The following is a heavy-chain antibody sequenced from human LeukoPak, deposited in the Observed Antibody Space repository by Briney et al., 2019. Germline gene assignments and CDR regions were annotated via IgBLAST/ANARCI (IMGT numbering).Heavy chain of an antibody. J-gene: IGHJ6*02. D-gene: IGHD6-13*01. CDR2: INTNTGNP. Sequence: ASVKVSCKASGYTFTSYAMNWVRQAPGQGLEWMGWINTNTGNPTYAQGFTGRFVFSLDTSVSTAYLQISSLKAEDTAVYYCAREVAAAGTEGGGDYYYYGMDVWGQGTTVTVSS. V-gene: IGHV7-4-1*02. CDR3: AREVAAAGTEGGGDYYYYGMDV. CDR1: GYTFTSYA.